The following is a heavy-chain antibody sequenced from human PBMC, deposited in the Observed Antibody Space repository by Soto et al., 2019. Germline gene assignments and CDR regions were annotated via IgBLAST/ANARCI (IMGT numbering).Heavy chain of an antibody. CDR3: AKIADYSNPRDY. Sequence: GGSLRLSCAASGFTFSSYAMSWVRQAPGKGLEWVSAVSGSSSSTYYGDSVKGRFTISRDNSKNTLYLQMNSLRAEDTAVYYCAKIADYSNPRDYWGQGTLVTVSS. D-gene: IGHD4-4*01. J-gene: IGHJ4*02. CDR2: VSGSSSST. CDR1: GFTFSSYA. V-gene: IGHV3-23*01.